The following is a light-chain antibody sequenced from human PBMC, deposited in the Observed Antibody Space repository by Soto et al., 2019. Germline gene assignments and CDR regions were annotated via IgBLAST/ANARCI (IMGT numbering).Light chain of an antibody. CDR2: DVS. CDR3: SSCTSSSSYV. CDR1: SSDVGGYNY. J-gene: IGLJ1*01. Sequence: QSVLTQPASVSGSPGQSITISCTGTSSDVGGYNYVSWYQQHPGKAPKLMIYDVSNRPSGVSNRFSGSKSGNTASLTISGLQAEDDADYYCSSCTSSSSYVFGTGTKLTVL. V-gene: IGLV2-14*01.